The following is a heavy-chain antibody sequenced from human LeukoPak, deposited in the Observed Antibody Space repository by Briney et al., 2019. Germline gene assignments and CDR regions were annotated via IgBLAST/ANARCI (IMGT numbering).Heavy chain of an antibody. Sequence: PSQTLSLTCTVSGGSISSGDYYWSWIRQPPGKGLEWIGYIYYSGSTYYNPSLKSRVTISVDTSKNQFSLKLSSVTAADTAVYYCARNPDPLDAFDIWGQGTMVTVSS. J-gene: IGHJ3*02. CDR2: IYYSGST. CDR1: GGSISSGDYY. V-gene: IGHV4-30-4*01. CDR3: ARNPDPLDAFDI. D-gene: IGHD1-14*01.